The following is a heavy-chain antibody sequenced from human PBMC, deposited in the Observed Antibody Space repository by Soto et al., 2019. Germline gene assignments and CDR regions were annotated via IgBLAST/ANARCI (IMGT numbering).Heavy chain of an antibody. CDR3: ARIPFSYDGSVYNSGY. V-gene: IGHV2-26*01. CDR2: IFSNDEK. D-gene: IGHD3-22*01. J-gene: IGHJ4*02. Sequence: SGPTLVNPTETLTLTCTVSGFSLRNARMGVSWIRQPPGKALEWLANIFSNDEKSYSTPLKSRLTLSKATSKSQVVLTMTNMDLVDTASYSCARIPFSYDGSVYNSGYGGQGTLVPVPS. CDR1: GFSLRNARMG.